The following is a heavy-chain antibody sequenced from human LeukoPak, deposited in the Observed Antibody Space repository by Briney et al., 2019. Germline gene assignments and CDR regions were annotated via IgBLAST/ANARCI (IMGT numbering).Heavy chain of an antibody. CDR2: ISGSGGST. J-gene: IGHJ4*02. CDR3: AKGDCSGGSCFPNFDY. D-gene: IGHD2-15*01. V-gene: IGHV3-23*01. CDR1: GFTFSSYA. Sequence: GGSLRLSCAASGFTFSSYAMSWVRQAPGKGLEWVSAISGSGGSTYYADSVKGRFTISRDNSKNTLYLQMNSLRAEDTAVYYCAKGDCSGGSCFPNFDYWGQGALVTVST.